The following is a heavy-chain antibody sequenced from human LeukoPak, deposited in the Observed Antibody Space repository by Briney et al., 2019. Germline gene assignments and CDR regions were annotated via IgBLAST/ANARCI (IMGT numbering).Heavy chain of an antibody. Sequence: SETLSLTCTVSGGSISSYYWSWIRQPPGKGLEWIGYIYYSGSTNYNPSLKSRVTISADTSKNQFSLKLSSVTAADTAVSYCARGGGYCSGCSCFAKLDYWGQGNLVTVSS. CDR1: GGSISSYY. V-gene: IGHV4-59*01. CDR2: IYYSGST. J-gene: IGHJ4*02. CDR3: ARGGGYCSGCSCFAKLDY. D-gene: IGHD2-15*01.